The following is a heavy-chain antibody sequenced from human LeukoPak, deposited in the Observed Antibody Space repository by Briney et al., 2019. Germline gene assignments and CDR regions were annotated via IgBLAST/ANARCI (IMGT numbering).Heavy chain of an antibody. CDR1: GGSISSSSYY. CDR2: IYTSGST. V-gene: IGHV4-39*07. J-gene: IGHJ6*03. Sequence: SETLSLTCTVSGGSISSSSYYWGWIRQPPGKGLEWIGRIYTSGSTNYNPSLKRRVTMSVDTSQNQLYLKLSSVTDADTAVYYCARDLITMVRGVISYYMDVWGKGTTVTISS. CDR3: ARDLITMVRGVISYYMDV. D-gene: IGHD3-10*01.